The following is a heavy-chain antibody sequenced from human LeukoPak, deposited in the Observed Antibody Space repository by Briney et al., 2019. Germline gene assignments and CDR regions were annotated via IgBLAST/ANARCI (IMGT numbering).Heavy chain of an antibody. J-gene: IGHJ4*02. V-gene: IGHV4-4*07. D-gene: IGHD3-10*01. Sequence: PSETLSLTCTVSGGSISSYYWSWIRQPAGKGLEWIGRIYTSGSTNYNPSLKSRVTMSVDTSKNQFSLKLSSVTAADTAVYYRARGWFGELSGLSGFDYWGQGTLVTVSS. CDR3: ARGWFGELSGLSGFDY. CDR2: IYTSGST. CDR1: GGSISSYY.